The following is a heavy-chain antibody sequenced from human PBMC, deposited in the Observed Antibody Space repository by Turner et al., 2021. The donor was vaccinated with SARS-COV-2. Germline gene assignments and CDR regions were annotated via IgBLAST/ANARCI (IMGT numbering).Heavy chain of an antibody. CDR3: ARDYGDYYFDY. J-gene: IGHJ4*02. CDR2: SYSGGST. CDR1: WLTVSSND. V-gene: IGHV3-53*01. Sequence: EVQLVESGGCLIQPGVSLRLSCAASWLTVSSNDKGWVRQAQVKGLELVSVSYSGGSTYYTDSVKGRFTISRDNSKNTLYLQMNSLRAEDTAVYYCARDYGDYYFDYWGQGTLVTVSS. D-gene: IGHD4-17*01.